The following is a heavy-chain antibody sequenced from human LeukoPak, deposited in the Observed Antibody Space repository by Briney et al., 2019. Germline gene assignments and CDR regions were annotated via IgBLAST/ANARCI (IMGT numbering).Heavy chain of an antibody. CDR1: GGSFSGYY. J-gene: IGHJ4*02. Sequence: SETLSLTCAVYGGSFSGYYWSWIRQPPGKGLEWIGEINHSGSTNCNPSLKSRVTISVDTSKNQFSLKLSSVTAADTAVYYCASIQRYYYDSSGYYDTPFDYWGQGTLVTVSS. V-gene: IGHV4-34*01. CDR2: INHSGST. CDR3: ASIQRYYYDSSGYYDTPFDY. D-gene: IGHD3-22*01.